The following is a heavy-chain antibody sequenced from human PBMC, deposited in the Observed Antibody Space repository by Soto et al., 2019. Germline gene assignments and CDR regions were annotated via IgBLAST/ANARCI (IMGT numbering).Heavy chain of an antibody. Sequence: LRLSCAASGFTFSSYAMHWVRQAPGKGLEWVAVISYDGSNKYYADSVKGRFTISRDNSKNTLYLQMNSLRAEDTAVYYCARGRRAVAGTFDYWGQGTLVTVS. D-gene: IGHD6-19*01. V-gene: IGHV3-30-3*01. J-gene: IGHJ4*02. CDR2: ISYDGSNK. CDR3: ARGRRAVAGTFDY. CDR1: GFTFSSYA.